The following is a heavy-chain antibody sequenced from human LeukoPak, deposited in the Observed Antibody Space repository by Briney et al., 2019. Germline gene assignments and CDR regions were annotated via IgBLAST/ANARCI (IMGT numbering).Heavy chain of an antibody. Sequence: PSETLSLTCTVSGGSISSGSYYWSWIRQPAGKGLEWIGRIYTSGCTNYNPSLKSRVTISVDTSKNQFSLKLSSVTAADTAVYYCARDYHRDNWFDPWGQGTLVTVSS. CDR3: ARDYHRDNWFDP. CDR2: IYTSGCT. CDR1: GGSISSGSYY. J-gene: IGHJ5*02. V-gene: IGHV4-61*02.